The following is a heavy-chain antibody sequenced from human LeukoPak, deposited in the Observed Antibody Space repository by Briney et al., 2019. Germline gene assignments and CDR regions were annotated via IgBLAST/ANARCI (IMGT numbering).Heavy chain of an antibody. V-gene: IGHV4-61*02. CDR2: IYTSGST. CDR3: ARDSYEDAFDI. J-gene: IGHJ3*02. Sequence: SQTLSLTCTVSGGSISSGSYYWSWIRQPAGKGLEWIGRIYTSGSTNYNPSLKSRVTISVDTSKNQFSLKLSSVTAADTAVYYCARDSYEDAFDIWGQGTMVTVSS. D-gene: IGHD5-12*01. CDR1: GGSISSGSYY.